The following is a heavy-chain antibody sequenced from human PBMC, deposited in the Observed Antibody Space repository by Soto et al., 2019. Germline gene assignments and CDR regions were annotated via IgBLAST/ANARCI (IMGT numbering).Heavy chain of an antibody. J-gene: IGHJ4*02. CDR3: ANVSRMGSAVDFDY. Sequence: QVQLVQSGAELKKPGASVKVSCKASGYTFSNYDMNWVRQATGQGPEWIGWVNPNNGDTGYAQKFQGRVTLTTDISTPTAYMELTSLRSDDTDIYYCANVSRMGSAVDFDYWGQGTLITVSS. V-gene: IGHV1-8*01. CDR1: GYTFSNYD. D-gene: IGHD2-15*01. CDR2: VNPNNGDT.